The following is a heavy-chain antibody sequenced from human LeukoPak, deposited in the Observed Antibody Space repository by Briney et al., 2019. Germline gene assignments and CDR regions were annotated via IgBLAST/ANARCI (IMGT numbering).Heavy chain of an antibody. V-gene: IGHV1-3*01. CDR1: GYTFTSYA. CDR2: INAGNGNT. J-gene: IGHJ4*02. Sequence: SVKVSCKASGYTFTSYAMHWVRQAAGQRLEWMGWINAGNGNTKYSQKFQGRVTITRDTSASTAYMELSSLRSEDTAVYYCARRAVAAPPKYYFDYWGQGTLVTVSS. D-gene: IGHD6-19*01. CDR3: ARRAVAAPPKYYFDY.